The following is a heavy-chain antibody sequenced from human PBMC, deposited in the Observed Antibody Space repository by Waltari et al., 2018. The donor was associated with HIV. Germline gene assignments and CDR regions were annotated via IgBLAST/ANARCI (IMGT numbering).Heavy chain of an antibody. V-gene: IGHV3-9*01. J-gene: IGHJ4*02. CDR1: GFPFYDYA. Sequence: EVQLVESGGGLVQPGRSLRPSCAASGFPFYDYAMHWVRQAPGKGLEWVSYISWNSGSIGYADSVKGRFTISRDNAKNSLYLQMNSLRAEDTAFYYCVKGGYYYDSTGYYSFDYWGQGTLVTVSS. CDR3: VKGGYYYDSTGYYSFDY. CDR2: ISWNSGSI. D-gene: IGHD3-22*01.